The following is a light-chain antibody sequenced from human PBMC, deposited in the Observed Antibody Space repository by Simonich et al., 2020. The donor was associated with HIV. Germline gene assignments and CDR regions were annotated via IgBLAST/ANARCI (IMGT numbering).Light chain of an antibody. CDR2: ECN. Sequence: QSALTQPASVSGSPGQSITISCTGTSGDVGMYNLVSWYQQFPGKAPKLMIYECNKRPSGVSNRFSGSKSGNTASLTISGLQAEDEADYYCSSYTSSSTLVFGGGTKLTVL. CDR3: SSYTSSSTLV. J-gene: IGLJ2*01. CDR1: SGDVGMYNL. V-gene: IGLV2-14*02.